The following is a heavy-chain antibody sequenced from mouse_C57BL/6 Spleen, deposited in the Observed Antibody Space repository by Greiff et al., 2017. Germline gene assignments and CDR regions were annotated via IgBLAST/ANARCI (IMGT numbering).Heavy chain of an antibody. CDR3: AREGGFAY. CDR1: GYTFTSYW. V-gene: IGHV1-50*01. CDR2: IDPSDSYT. Sequence: QVQLKQPGAELVKPGASVKLSCKASGYTFTSYWMQWVKQRPGQGLEWIGEIDPSDSYTNYNQKFKGKATLTVDTSSSTAYMQLSSLTSEDSAVYYCAREGGFAYWGQGTLVTVSA. J-gene: IGHJ3*01.